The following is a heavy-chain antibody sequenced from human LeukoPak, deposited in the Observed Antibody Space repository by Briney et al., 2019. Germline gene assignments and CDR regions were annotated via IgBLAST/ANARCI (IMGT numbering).Heavy chain of an antibody. CDR3: SKERSSSGYYDY. V-gene: IGHV3-23*01. CDR2: ISGSGGTT. J-gene: IGHJ4*02. Sequence: GGSLRLSCAASGFAFSPFAMAWVRQAPGKELEWVSRISGSGGTTYYADSVKGRFTISRDNSKNTLYLQMDSLRAEDTAVYYCSKERSSSGYYDYWGLGTLVTVSS. D-gene: IGHD3-22*01. CDR1: GFAFSPFA.